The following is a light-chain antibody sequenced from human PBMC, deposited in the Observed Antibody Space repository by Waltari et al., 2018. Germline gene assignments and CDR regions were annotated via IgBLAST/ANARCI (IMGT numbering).Light chain of an antibody. CDR1: SSNIGAGYD. V-gene: IGLV1-40*01. CDR2: GNS. Sequence: QSVLTQPPSVSGAPGQRVTISCTGSSSNIGAGYDVPWYQQLPGTAPELIIYGNSNRPSGVPDRFSGSKSGTSASLAITGLQAEDEADYYCQSYDSSLSVFGTGTKVTVL. CDR3: QSYDSSLSV. J-gene: IGLJ1*01.